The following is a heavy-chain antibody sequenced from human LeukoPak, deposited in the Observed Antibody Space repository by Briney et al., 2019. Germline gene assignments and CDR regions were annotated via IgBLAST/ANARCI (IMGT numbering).Heavy chain of an antibody. J-gene: IGHJ4*02. Sequence: SETLSLTCTVSGGSISSGGYYWSWLRQHPGKGLEWIGYIYYSGSTYYNPSLKSRVTISVDTSKNQFSLKLSSVTAADTAVYYCARDSGSGSKGYDYWGQGTLVTVSS. D-gene: IGHD3-10*01. CDR2: IYYSGST. CDR1: GGSISSGGYY. CDR3: ARDSGSGSKGYDY. V-gene: IGHV4-31*03.